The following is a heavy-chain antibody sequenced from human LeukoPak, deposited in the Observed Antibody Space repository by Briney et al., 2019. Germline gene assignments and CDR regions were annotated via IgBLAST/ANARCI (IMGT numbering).Heavy chain of an antibody. D-gene: IGHD2-2*01. CDR2: ISGSGGST. V-gene: IGHV3-23*01. CDR1: GFTFSSYA. CDR3: AGGDIVVVPAAQREGIAVAGTVEHY. J-gene: IGHJ4*02. Sequence: PGGSLRLSCAASGFTFSSYAMSWVRQAPGKGLEWVSAISGSGGSTYYADSVKGRFTISRDNSKNTLYLQTNSLRAEDTAVYYCAGGDIVVVPAAQREGIAVAGTVEHYWGQGTLVTVSS.